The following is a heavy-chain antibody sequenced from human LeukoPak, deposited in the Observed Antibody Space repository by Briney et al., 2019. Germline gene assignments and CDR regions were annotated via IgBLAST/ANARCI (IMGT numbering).Heavy chain of an antibody. V-gene: IGHV3-23*01. D-gene: IGHD2-2*02. J-gene: IGHJ4*02. CDR2: ISGSGGST. CDR1: GFTFSSYA. CDR3: AKDRCSRTSCYTHYFDY. Sequence: GGSLRLSCAASGFTFSSYAMSWVRQAPGKGLEWVSAISGSGGSTYYADSVKGRFTISRDNSKNTLYLQMNSLRAEDTAVYYCAKDRCSRTSCYTHYFDYWGQGTLVTVSS.